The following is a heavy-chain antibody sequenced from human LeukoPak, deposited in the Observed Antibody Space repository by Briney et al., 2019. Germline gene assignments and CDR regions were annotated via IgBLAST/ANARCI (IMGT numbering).Heavy chain of an antibody. CDR2: LNNGGDT. J-gene: IGHJ3*01. V-gene: IGHV4-4*07. Sequence: PSETLSLTCTVSGGSIDNFYWSWIRQPAGKGLEWIGRLNNGGDTSYSPSLRSRVTISVDTSKNHFSLILSSVTVADTAMYYCARAIGVYAFDVWGQGTMVTVSS. CDR1: GGSIDNFY. D-gene: IGHD2-2*02. CDR3: ARAIGVYAFDV.